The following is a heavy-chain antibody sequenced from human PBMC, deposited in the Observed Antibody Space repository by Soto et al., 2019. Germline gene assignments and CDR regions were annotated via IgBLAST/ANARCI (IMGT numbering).Heavy chain of an antibody. CDR3: AREAGPDRWFDP. D-gene: IGHD6-19*01. J-gene: IGHJ5*02. Sequence: SETLSLTCPGSGASISSYFWTWIRQPAGKGLDWIGRISTSGTTNYNPSLKSRVTMSVDTSKNHFSLNLSSVTAADTAVYYCAREAGPDRWFDPWGQGTLVTVSS. CDR2: ISTSGTT. CDR1: GASISSYF. V-gene: IGHV4-4*07.